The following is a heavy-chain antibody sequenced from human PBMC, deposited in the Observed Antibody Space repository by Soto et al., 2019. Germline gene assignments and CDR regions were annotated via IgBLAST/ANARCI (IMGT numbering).Heavy chain of an antibody. CDR1: GGSISSGGYY. CDR3: ASGFPNYGSVDY. D-gene: IGHD3-10*01. V-gene: IGHV4-31*03. J-gene: IGHJ4*02. Sequence: QVQLQESGPGLVKPSQTLSLTCTVSGGSISSGGYYWSWIRQHPGKGLEWIAYIYYSGSTYYTPSLESRVTISVDTSKNLFSLKLSSVTAADTAVYYCASGFPNYGSVDYWGQGTLVTVSS. CDR2: IYYSGST.